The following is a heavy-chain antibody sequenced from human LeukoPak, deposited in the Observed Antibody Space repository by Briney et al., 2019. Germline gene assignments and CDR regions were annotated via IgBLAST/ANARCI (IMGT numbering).Heavy chain of an antibody. J-gene: IGHJ5*02. Sequence: GGSLRLSCAASGFTFSSYGMHWVRQAPGKGLEWVAVISYDGSNKYYADPVKGRFTISRDNSKNTLYLQMNSLRAEDTAVYYCARAFAWIQLWSALSWGQGTLVTVSS. V-gene: IGHV3-30*03. D-gene: IGHD5-18*01. CDR2: ISYDGSNK. CDR3: ARAFAWIQLWSALS. CDR1: GFTFSSYG.